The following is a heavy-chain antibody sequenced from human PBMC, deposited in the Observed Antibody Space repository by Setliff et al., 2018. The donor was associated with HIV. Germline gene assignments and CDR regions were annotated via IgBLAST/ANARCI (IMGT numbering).Heavy chain of an antibody. Sequence: ASVKVSCKVSGYTLTKLSMHWVRQAPGKGLEWMGGFDPEEGETIYAQKFQGRVTMTEDTSTDTAYMELSSLRSEDTAMYYCAIVKPYYDFWSGSHIGGYFQHWGQGTLVTV. D-gene: IGHD3-3*01. CDR1: GYTLTKLS. CDR2: FDPEEGET. V-gene: IGHV1-24*01. CDR3: AIVKPYYDFWSGSHIGGYFQH. J-gene: IGHJ1*01.